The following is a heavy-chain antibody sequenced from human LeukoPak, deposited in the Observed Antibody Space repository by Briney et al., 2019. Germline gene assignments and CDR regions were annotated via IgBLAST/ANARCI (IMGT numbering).Heavy chain of an antibody. CDR1: GFTFSTYW. CDR2: IKQDGSEK. V-gene: IGHV3-7*01. J-gene: IGHJ6*03. CDR3: ARDPGSSSWPYYYYYYMDV. D-gene: IGHD6-13*01. Sequence: GGSLRLSCAASGFTFSTYWMTWVRQAPGKGLEWVANIKQDGSEKYYVDSVKGRFTISRDNAKNSLYLQMNSLRAEDTAVYYCARDPGSSSWPYYYYYYMDVWGKGTTITVSS.